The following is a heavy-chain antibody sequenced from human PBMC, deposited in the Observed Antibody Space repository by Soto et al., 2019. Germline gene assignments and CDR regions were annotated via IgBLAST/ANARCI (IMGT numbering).Heavy chain of an antibody. J-gene: IGHJ3*01. CDR1: GYTFTTYG. Sequence: QVQLVQSGAEVKKPGASMKVSCKASGYTFTTYGLSWVRQAPGQGLEWRGWISPYNGHTTDAQKFKGGVTMTPDTSTGTAFMELRSLRSNDTAIYYGARLYYEFLTGSDNGGAAHAFDFWGQGTMVTVSS. CDR2: ISPYNGHT. CDR3: ARLYYEFLTGSDNGGAAHAFDF. D-gene: IGHD3-9*01. V-gene: IGHV1-18*01.